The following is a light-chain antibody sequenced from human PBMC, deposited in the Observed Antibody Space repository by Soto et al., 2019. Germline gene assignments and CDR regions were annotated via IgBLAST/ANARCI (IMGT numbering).Light chain of an antibody. V-gene: IGKV3-20*01. CDR1: QSINLRH. CDR2: GTS. Sequence: EIVLTQSPGTLSLSPGERATLSCRASQSINLRHLAWYQQKPGQAPRLLIYGTSSRATGIPDRFSGSGSGTDFTLTISRLEPEYFAVYYCQSYGSSPLTFGGGPKVDIK. CDR3: QSYGSSPLT. J-gene: IGKJ4*01.